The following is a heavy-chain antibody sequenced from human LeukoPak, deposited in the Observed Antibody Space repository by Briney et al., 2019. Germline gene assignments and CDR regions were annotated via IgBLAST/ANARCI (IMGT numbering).Heavy chain of an antibody. V-gene: IGHV3-23*01. CDR1: GFTFGSYG. CDR3: ARAPVTSCRGAFCYPFDI. Sequence: GGSLRLSCAASGFTFGSYGMTWVRQAPGKGLEWVSGISGSGGSTYYAESVRGRFTISRDNSKNTLYLQMNSLRADDAAVYYCARAPVTSCRGAFCYPFDIWGQGTLVTVSS. CDR2: ISGSGGST. J-gene: IGHJ4*02. D-gene: IGHD2-15*01.